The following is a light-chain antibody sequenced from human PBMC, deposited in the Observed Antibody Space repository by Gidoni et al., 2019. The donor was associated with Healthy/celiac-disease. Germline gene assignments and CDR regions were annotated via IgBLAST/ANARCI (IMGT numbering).Light chain of an antibody. CDR3: QQRIKWPLT. V-gene: IGKV3-11*01. J-gene: IGKJ4*01. Sequence: EIVLTQSPPTRCLSPGERATLSCSASQSVSSYLAWYQQKPGQAPRLLIYDASNRATGIPARFSGSGSGTDFTLTISSLEPEDFAVYYCQQRIKWPLTFXEXTKVEIK. CDR2: DAS. CDR1: QSVSSY.